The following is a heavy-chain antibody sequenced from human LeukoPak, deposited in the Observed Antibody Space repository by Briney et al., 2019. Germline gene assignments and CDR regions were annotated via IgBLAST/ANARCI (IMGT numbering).Heavy chain of an antibody. D-gene: IGHD6-19*01. CDR1: GGSFSGYY. V-gene: IGHV4-34*01. J-gene: IGHJ4*02. CDR3: ARASSGWKGDYFDC. Sequence: PSETLSLTCAVYGGSFSGYYWSWIRQPPGKGLEWIGEINHSGSTNYNPSLKSRVTISVDTSKNQFSLKLSSVTAADTAVYHCARASSGWKGDYFDCWGQGTLVTVSS. CDR2: INHSGST.